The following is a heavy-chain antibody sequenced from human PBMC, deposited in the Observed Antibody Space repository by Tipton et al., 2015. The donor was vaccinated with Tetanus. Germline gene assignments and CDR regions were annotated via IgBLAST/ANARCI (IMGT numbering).Heavy chain of an antibody. CDR1: GFTFKSYT. Sequence: SLRLSCAASGFTFKSYTMNWVRQAPGNGLEWVAAISGSRLTTYYADSVKGRFTISRDNSKNTVSLQLNSLRADDTAIYYCAKEAQGVLSLWGKXTXXXVSS. CDR3: AKEAQGVLSL. V-gene: IGHV3-23*01. J-gene: IGHJ6*04. CDR2: ISGSRLTT.